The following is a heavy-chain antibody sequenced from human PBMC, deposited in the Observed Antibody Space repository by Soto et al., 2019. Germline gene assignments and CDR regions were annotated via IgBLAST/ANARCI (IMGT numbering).Heavy chain of an antibody. V-gene: IGHV3-33*01. D-gene: IGHD2-2*01. CDR1: GFTFSSYG. CDR3: ARDHQLLPRYYFDY. CDR2: IWYDGSNK. J-gene: IGHJ4*02. Sequence: GGSLRLSCAASGFTFSSYGMHWVRQAPGKGLEWVAVIWYDGSNKYYADSVKGRFTISRDNSKNTLYLQMNSLRAEDTAVYYCARDHQLLPRYYFDYWGQGTLVTVSS.